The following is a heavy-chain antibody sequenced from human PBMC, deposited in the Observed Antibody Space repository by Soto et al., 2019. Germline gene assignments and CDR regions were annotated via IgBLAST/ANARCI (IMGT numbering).Heavy chain of an antibody. Sequence: EVQLVESGGGLVQPGGSLRLSCAASGFTCSDHYMDWVRQAPGKGLEWVGRTRNRANRCTTEYAASVKGTFTISRDDSKNSLYLQMNSLKTEDTAVYYCAREATLPTSYWYFDLWGRGTLVTVSS. D-gene: IGHD4-17*01. V-gene: IGHV3-72*01. CDR2: TRNRANRCTT. J-gene: IGHJ2*01. CDR1: GFTCSDHY. CDR3: AREATLPTSYWYFDL.